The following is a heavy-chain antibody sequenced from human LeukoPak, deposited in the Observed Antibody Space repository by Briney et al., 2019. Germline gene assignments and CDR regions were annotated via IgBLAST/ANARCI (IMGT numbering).Heavy chain of an antibody. CDR1: GGSISSSYY. V-gene: IGHV4-39*01. J-gene: IGHJ6*03. CDR3: ARHYGYYYFNYYRYMDV. Sequence: SETLSLTCAVSGGSISSSYYWGWIRQPPGKGLEWIGSIYYSGSTYYNPSLKSRVTISVDTSKNQFSLKLSSVTAADTAVYYCARHYGYYYFNYYRYMDVWGKGTTVTISS. CDR2: IYYSGST. D-gene: IGHD3-22*01.